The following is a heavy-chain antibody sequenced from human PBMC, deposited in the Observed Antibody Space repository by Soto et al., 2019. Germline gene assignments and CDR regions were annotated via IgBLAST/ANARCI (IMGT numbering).Heavy chain of an antibody. CDR3: ARGVGKRYGYSSSWYGYYYGMDV. D-gene: IGHD6-13*01. V-gene: IGHV1-69*01. Sequence: QVQLVQSGAEVKKPGSSVKVSCKASGGTFSSYAISWVRQAPGQGLEWMGGIIPIFGTANYAQKFQGRVTITADESTSTAYMELSSLRSEDTDVYYCARGVGKRYGYSSSWYGYYYGMDVWGQGTTVTVSS. J-gene: IGHJ6*02. CDR2: IIPIFGTA. CDR1: GGTFSSYA.